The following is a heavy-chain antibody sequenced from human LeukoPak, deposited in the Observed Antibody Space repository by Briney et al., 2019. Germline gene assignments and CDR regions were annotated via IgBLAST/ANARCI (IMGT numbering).Heavy chain of an antibody. CDR2: ISSSSSTI. V-gene: IGHV3-48*04. J-gene: IGHJ6*03. D-gene: IGHD6-6*01. Sequence: GGSLRLSCAASGFTFSSYSMNWVRQAPGKGLEWVSYISSSSSTIYYADSVKGRFTISRDNAKNSLYLQMNSLRAEDTAVYYCARVPARPSPYYYYMDVWGKGTTVTVS. CDR3: ARVPARPSPYYYYMDV. CDR1: GFTFSSYS.